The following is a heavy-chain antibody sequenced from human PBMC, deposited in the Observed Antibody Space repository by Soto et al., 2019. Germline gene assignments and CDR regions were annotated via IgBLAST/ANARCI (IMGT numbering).Heavy chain of an antibody. V-gene: IGHV4-39*01. CDR1: GDSISSTSYS. D-gene: IGHD3-3*01. J-gene: IGHJ5*02. CDR2: IYYTRSS. CDR3: ASPPKAVSGYFNS. Sequence: PSETLSLTCTVSGDSISSTSYSWAWIRQAPGKGLEWIGSIYYTRSSDSNPSLKRRLNISVDKSKNQFSLKLRSVTAADTAVYFCASPPKAVSGYFNSWGQGTLVTVSS.